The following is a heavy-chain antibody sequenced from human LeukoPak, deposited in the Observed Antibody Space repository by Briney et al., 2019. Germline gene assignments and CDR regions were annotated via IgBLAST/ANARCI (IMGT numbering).Heavy chain of an antibody. Sequence: ASVKVSSKASGYTFTSYDINWVRQATGQGLEWMGWMNPNSGNTGYAQKFQGRVTMTRNTSISTAYMELSSLRSEDTAVYYCARGLRAAAGKYYFDYWGQGTLVTVSS. J-gene: IGHJ4*02. D-gene: IGHD6-13*01. CDR2: MNPNSGNT. CDR1: GYTFTSYD. V-gene: IGHV1-8*01. CDR3: ARGLRAAAGKYYFDY.